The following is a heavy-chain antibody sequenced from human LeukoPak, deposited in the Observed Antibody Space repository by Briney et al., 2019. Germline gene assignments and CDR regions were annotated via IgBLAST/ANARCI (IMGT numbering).Heavy chain of an antibody. D-gene: IGHD3-22*01. CDR1: GFTFSSYW. CDR3: ARDLYYYDSSGLGY. Sequence: GGSLRLSCAASGFTFSSYWMSWVRQAPGKGLEWVANIKQDGSEKYYVDSVKGRFTIPRDNAKNSLYLQMNSLRAEDTAVYYCARDLYYYDSSGLGYWGQGTLVTVSS. V-gene: IGHV3-7*01. CDR2: IKQDGSEK. J-gene: IGHJ4*02.